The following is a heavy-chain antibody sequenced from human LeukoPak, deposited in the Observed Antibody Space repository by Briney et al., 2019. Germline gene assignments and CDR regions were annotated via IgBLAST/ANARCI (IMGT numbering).Heavy chain of an antibody. J-gene: IGHJ3*02. V-gene: IGHV3-21*01. CDR1: GFTFSSCS. CDR2: ISSSSSYI. Sequence: GGSLRLSCAASGFTFSSCSMNWVRQAPGKGLEWVSSISSSSSYIYYADSVKGRFTISRDNAKNSLYLQMNSLRAEDTAVYYRARDGIAAAAFDIWGQGTMVTVSS. D-gene: IGHD6-13*01. CDR3: ARDGIAAAAFDI.